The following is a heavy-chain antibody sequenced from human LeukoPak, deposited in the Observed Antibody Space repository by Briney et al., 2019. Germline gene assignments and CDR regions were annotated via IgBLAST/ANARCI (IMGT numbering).Heavy chain of an antibody. V-gene: IGHV5-51*01. J-gene: IGHJ4*02. D-gene: IGHD2-15*01. Sequence: GESLKIPCKGSGYSFTSYWIGWVRQMPGKGLEWMGIIYPGDSDTRYSPSFQGQVTISADKSISTAYLQWSSLKASDTAMYYCARHRYCSGGSCGDFDYWGQGTLVTVSS. CDR2: IYPGDSDT. CDR1: GYSFTSYW. CDR3: ARHRYCSGGSCGDFDY.